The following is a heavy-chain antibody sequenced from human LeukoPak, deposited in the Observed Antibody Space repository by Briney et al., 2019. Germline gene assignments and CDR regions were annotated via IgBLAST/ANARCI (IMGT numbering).Heavy chain of an antibody. V-gene: IGHV4-34*01. Sequence: SETLCLTCAVYGGSFSGYYWSWIRQPPGKGLEWIGEINHSGSTNYNPSLKSRVTISVDTSKNQFSLKLSSVTAADTAVYYCARQKPYYYGSGSYFDYWGQGTLVTVSS. CDR3: ARQKPYYYGSGSYFDY. CDR1: GGSFSGYY. CDR2: INHSGST. J-gene: IGHJ4*02. D-gene: IGHD3-10*01.